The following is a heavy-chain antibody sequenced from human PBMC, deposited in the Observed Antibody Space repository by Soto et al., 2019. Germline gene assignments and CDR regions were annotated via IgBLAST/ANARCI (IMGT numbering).Heavy chain of an antibody. J-gene: IGHJ6*02. CDR2: INHSGTT. Sequence: QVQLQQWGAGLLKPSETLSLTSAVYGGSFSDYFWSWIRQPPGKGLEWIGEINHSGTTNYNPSLKRRVTISLDTSKNHFSLNLTSVTAADTAVYYSVATTKAYYYGMDVWGQGTSVTVSS. V-gene: IGHV4-34*01. CDR3: VATTKAYYYGMDV. CDR1: GGSFSDYF. D-gene: IGHD5-12*01.